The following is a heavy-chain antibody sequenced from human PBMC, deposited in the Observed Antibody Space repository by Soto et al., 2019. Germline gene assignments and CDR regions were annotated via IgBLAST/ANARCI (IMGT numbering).Heavy chain of an antibody. V-gene: IGHV4-34*01. D-gene: IGHD3-3*01. CDR1: GGSFSGYY. CDR3: ARGNYDFWSGYSLDY. CDR2: INHSGST. Sequence: SETLSLTCAVYGGSFSGYYWSWIRQPPGKGLEWIGEINHSGSTNYNPSLKSRVTISVDTSKNQFSLKLSSVTAADTAVYYCARGNYDFWSGYSLDYWGQGTLVTVSS. J-gene: IGHJ4*02.